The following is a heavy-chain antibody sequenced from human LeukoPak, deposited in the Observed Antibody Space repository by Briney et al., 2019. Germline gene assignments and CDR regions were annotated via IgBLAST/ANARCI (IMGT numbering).Heavy chain of an antibody. CDR2: IYTSGST. J-gene: IGHJ4*02. Sequence: SETLSLTCTVSGGSISSYYWSWIRQPAGKGLESIGRIYTSGSTNYNPSLKSRVTMSVDTSKNQFSLKLSSVTAADTAVYYCATVDCSGGSCYIGDYWGQGTLVTVSS. CDR1: GGSISSYY. V-gene: IGHV4-4*07. D-gene: IGHD2-15*01. CDR3: ATVDCSGGSCYIGDY.